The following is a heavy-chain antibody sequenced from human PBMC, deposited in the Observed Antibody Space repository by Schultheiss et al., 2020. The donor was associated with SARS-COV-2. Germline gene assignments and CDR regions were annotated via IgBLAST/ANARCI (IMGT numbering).Heavy chain of an antibody. CDR3: ARDQLRYFDWLSEAGRAYYYYGMDV. Sequence: SQTLSLTCAVSGYSISSGYYWGWIRQPPGKGLEWIGYLYYSGSTYYNPSLKSRVTISVDTSKNQFSLKLSSVTAADTAVYYCARDQLRYFDWLSEAGRAYYYYGMDVWGQGTTVTVSS. CDR1: GYSISSGYY. J-gene: IGHJ6*02. V-gene: IGHV4-30-4*08. CDR2: LYYSGST. D-gene: IGHD3-9*01.